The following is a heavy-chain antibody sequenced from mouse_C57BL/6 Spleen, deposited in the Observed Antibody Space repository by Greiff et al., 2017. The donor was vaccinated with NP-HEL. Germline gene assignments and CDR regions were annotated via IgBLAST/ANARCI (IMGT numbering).Heavy chain of an antibody. CDR1: GYTFTSYW. J-gene: IGHJ4*01. D-gene: IGHD1-1*01. CDR2: IDPSDSYT. V-gene: IGHV1-59*01. Sequence: VQLQQPGAELVRPGTSVKLSCKASGYTFTSYWMHWVKQRPGQGLEWIGVIDPSDSYTNYNQKFKGKATLTVDTPSSTAYMQLSSLTSEDSAVYYCASDYYGSSGAMDYWGQGTSVTVSS. CDR3: ASDYYGSSGAMDY.